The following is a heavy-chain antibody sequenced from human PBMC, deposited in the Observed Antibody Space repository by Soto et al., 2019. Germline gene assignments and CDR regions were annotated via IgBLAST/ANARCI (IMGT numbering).Heavy chain of an antibody. J-gene: IGHJ4*02. CDR2: ISAYNGNT. V-gene: IGHV1-18*04. CDR1: GYTFTSYG. Sequence: ASVKVSCKASGYTFTSYGISWVRQAPGQGLEWMGWISAYNGNTNYAQKLQGRVTMTTDTSTSTAYMELRSLRSDDTAVYYCARLNLRYYYDSSGYTDDYWGQGTLVTV. D-gene: IGHD3-22*01. CDR3: ARLNLRYYYDSSGYTDDY.